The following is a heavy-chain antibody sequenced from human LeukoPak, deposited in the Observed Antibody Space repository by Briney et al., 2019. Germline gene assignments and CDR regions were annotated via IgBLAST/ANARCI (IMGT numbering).Heavy chain of an antibody. V-gene: IGHV1-69*04. CDR2: IIPILGIA. CDR3: ARDPRLQIVATSHYYYGMDV. CDR1: GGTFSSYA. D-gene: IGHD5-12*01. J-gene: IGHJ6*02. Sequence: SVKVSCKASGGTFSSYAISWVRQAPGQGLEWMGRIIPILGIANYAQKFQGRVTITADKSTSTAYMELRSLRSDDTAVYYCARDPRLQIVATSHYYYGMDVWGQGTTVTVSS.